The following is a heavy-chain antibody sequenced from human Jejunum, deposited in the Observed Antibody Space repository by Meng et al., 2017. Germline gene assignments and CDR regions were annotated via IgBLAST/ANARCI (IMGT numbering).Heavy chain of an antibody. V-gene: IGHV4-59*01. CDR2: VYHSGTV. D-gene: IGHD3-22*01. CDR3: ARAKSDGGYFPNWFDP. CDR1: GVSITTSY. J-gene: IGHJ5*02. Sequence: LLPESDPGLGRLSQPSYTPCLSSGVSITTSYCPWSRQPPGKGLECIGYVYHSGTVNCNPSLKSRVSISVDTSKNQFSLKLNTVTSADTAIYYCARAKSDGGYFPNWFDPWGQGTLVTVSS.